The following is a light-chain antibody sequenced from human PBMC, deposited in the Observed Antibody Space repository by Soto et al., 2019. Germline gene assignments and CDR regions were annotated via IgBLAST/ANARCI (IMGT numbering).Light chain of an antibody. J-gene: IGKJ3*01. V-gene: IGKV1-27*01. CDR3: QKYSSVPV. Sequence: DFQMTQSPPSLSASVGDRVTITCRASQGIRNFVAWYQQKPGKAPKLLIYAASTLQSGVPSRFSGSGSGTDFTLTINSLQPEDVETYSCQKYSSVPVFGPGTKVEIK. CDR2: AAS. CDR1: QGIRNF.